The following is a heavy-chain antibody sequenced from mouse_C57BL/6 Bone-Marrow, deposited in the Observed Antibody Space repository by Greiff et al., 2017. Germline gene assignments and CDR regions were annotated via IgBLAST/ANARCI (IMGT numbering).Heavy chain of an antibody. J-gene: IGHJ3*01. CDR3: ATPYYSNPFAY. Sequence: EVQLQQSGPELVKPGASVKIPCKASGYTFTDYNMDWVKQSHGKSLEWIGDINPNNGGTIYNQKFKGKATLTVDKSSSTAYMELRSLTSEDTAVYYCATPYYSNPFAYWGQGTLVTVSA. D-gene: IGHD2-5*01. CDR2: INPNNGGT. V-gene: IGHV1-18*01. CDR1: GYTFTDYN.